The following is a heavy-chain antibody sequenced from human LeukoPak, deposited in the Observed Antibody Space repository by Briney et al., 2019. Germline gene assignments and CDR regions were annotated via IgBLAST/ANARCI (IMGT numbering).Heavy chain of an antibody. CDR1: GGSISSSNW. CDR2: IYHSGST. CDR3: ARAIEVGAMTPFDY. J-gene: IGHJ4*02. D-gene: IGHD1-26*01. V-gene: IGHV4-4*02. Sequence: SETLSLTCAVSGGSISSSNWWSWVRQPPGKGLEWIGEIYHSGSTNYNPSLKSRVTISGDTSKNQFSLKLSSVTAADTAVYYCARAIEVGAMTPFDYWGQGTLVTVSS.